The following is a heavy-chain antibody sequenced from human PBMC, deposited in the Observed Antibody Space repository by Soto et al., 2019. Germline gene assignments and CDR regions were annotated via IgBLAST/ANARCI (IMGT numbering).Heavy chain of an antibody. CDR3: ARDRDSYGH. CDR2: ISSSSSTI. CDR1: GFTFSSSS. J-gene: IGHJ4*02. D-gene: IGHD5-18*01. V-gene: IGHV3-48*02. Sequence: LGGSLRPSSAASGFTFSSSSMHSVRQAPGEGLEWVSYISSSSSTIYYADSVKGRFTISRDNAKNSLYLQMNSLRDEDTAVYYCARDRDSYGHWGQGTLVTVSS.